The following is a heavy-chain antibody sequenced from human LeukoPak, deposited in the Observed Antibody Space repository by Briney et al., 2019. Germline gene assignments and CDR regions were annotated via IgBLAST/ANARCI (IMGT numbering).Heavy chain of an antibody. Sequence: PSETLSLTCSVSGGSISSGGYYCSWLRQHPGKGLEWVGDIYYSGSTYYNASLKSRVNISVDTSKKQFSLKLSSVTAADTAVYYCARGSYHFFDYWGQGTLVTVSS. J-gene: IGHJ4*02. CDR2: IYYSGST. CDR1: GGSISSGGYY. D-gene: IGHD1-26*01. CDR3: ARGSYHFFDY. V-gene: IGHV4-31*03.